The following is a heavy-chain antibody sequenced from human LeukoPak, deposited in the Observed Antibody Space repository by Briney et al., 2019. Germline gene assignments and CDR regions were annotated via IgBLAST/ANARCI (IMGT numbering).Heavy chain of an antibody. CDR2: IYYSGST. Sequence: SETLSLTCTVSGGSISSSSYYWSWIRQPPGKGLEWIGYIYYSGSTYYNPSLKSRVTISVDTSKNQFSLKLSSVTAADTAVYYCARDXRQRNYDILTGPPLLDVWGQGTTVTVSS. D-gene: IGHD3-9*01. J-gene: IGHJ6*02. CDR3: ARDXRQRNYDILTGPPLLDV. V-gene: IGHV4-30-4*01. CDR1: GGSISSSSYY.